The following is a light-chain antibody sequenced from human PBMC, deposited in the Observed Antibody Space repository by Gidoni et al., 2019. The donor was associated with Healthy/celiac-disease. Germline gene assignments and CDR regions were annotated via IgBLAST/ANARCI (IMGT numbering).Light chain of an antibody. CDR2: GSS. Sequence: EIVMTQSPATLSLSPGERATLHCRASQSVITNLAWYQQKPGQAPRRLIYGSSTRATGIPARFSGSGSVTDFTLTVFSLQSEDFAVYYWQQDNQWPQTFGGGTKVEIK. CDR3: QQDNQWPQT. V-gene: IGKV3-15*01. J-gene: IGKJ4*01. CDR1: QSVITN.